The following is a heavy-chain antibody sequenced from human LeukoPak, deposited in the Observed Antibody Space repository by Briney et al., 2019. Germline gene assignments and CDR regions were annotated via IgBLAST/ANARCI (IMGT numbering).Heavy chain of an antibody. D-gene: IGHD3-9*01. J-gene: IGHJ1*01. CDR1: GFTFSSYA. Sequence: GGSLRLSCAASGFTFSSYAMSWVRQAPGKGLEWVSAISGSGGSTYYADSVKGRFTISRDNSKNTLYLQMNSLGAEDTAVYYCAKDDYDILTGSFQHWGQGTLVTVSS. V-gene: IGHV3-23*01. CDR3: AKDDYDILTGSFQH. CDR2: ISGSGGST.